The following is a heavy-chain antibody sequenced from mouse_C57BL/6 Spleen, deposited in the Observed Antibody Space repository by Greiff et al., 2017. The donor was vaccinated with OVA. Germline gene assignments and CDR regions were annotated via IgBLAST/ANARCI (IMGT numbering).Heavy chain of an antibody. J-gene: IGHJ4*01. CDR2: IWSDGST. CDR3: ARHRLQDYYAMDY. D-gene: IGHD3-2*02. V-gene: IGHV2-6-1*01. CDR1: GFSLTSYG. Sequence: VKLVESGPGLVAPSQSLSITCTVSGFSLTSYGVHWVRQPPGKGLEWLVVIWSDGSTTYNSALKSRLSISKDNSKSQVFLKMNSLQTDDTAMYYCARHRLQDYYAMDYWGQGTSVTVSS.